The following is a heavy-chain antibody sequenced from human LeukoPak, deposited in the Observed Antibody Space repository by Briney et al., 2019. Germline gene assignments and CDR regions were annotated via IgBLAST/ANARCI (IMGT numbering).Heavy chain of an antibody. Sequence: PGGSLRLSCAASGFTFRSYAIHWVRQAPGQGLEWVTIISSDGSYKNYADSVKGRFTISRDNAKNSLYLQMNSLRAEDTAVYYCARMRSYYTGFDYWGQGTLVTVSS. V-gene: IGHV3-30*04. CDR2: ISSDGSYK. D-gene: IGHD1-26*01. J-gene: IGHJ4*02. CDR1: GFTFRSYA. CDR3: ARMRSYYTGFDY.